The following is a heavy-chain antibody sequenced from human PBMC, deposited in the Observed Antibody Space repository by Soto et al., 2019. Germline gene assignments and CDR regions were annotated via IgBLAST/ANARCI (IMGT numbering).Heavy chain of an antibody. V-gene: IGHV4-39*01. Sequence: SETLSLTCTVSGGSISSSSYYWGWIRQQPGKGMERIGSIYYSGSTYYKPSLKSQVTISVDTSKNQYSLKLSSVTAADTAVYFCARHRLKRSYFLDYWGQGTLVTFSS. D-gene: IGHD1-26*01. J-gene: IGHJ4*02. CDR1: GGSISSSSYY. CDR3: ARHRLKRSYFLDY. CDR2: IYYSGST.